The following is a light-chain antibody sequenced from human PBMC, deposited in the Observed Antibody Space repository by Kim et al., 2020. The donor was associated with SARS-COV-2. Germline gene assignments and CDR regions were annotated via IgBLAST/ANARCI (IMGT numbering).Light chain of an antibody. V-gene: IGKV1-33*01. CDR1: QDISNY. CDR2: DAS. J-gene: IGKJ4*01. Sequence: DIQMTQSPSSLSASVGDRVTITCQASQDISNYLNWYQQKPGKAPKLLIYDASNLETGVPSRFSGSGSGTDFTFTIISLQPEDIATYYCQQYDNLPFTFGGGTKVDIK. CDR3: QQYDNLPFT.